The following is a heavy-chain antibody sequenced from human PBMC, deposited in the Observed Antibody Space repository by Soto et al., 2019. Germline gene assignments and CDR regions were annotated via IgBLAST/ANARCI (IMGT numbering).Heavy chain of an antibody. V-gene: IGHV4-61*01. Sequence: SEILSLTCTVSGGSVSSGSYYWSWIRQPPGKGLEWIGYIYYSGSTNYNPSLKSRVTISVDTSKNQFSLKLSSVTAADTAVYYCARAGIAARIFDYWGQGTLVTVSS. D-gene: IGHD6-6*01. J-gene: IGHJ4*02. CDR3: ARAGIAARIFDY. CDR2: IYYSGST. CDR1: GGSVSSGSYY.